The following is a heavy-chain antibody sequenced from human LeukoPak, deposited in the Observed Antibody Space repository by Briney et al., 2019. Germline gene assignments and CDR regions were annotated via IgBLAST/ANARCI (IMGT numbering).Heavy chain of an antibody. J-gene: IGHJ3*02. CDR1: GGSMNSYY. Sequence: NPSETLSLTCTVSGGSMNSYYWSWIRQTPGKAPEWIGYIYYSGSTTSHNPSLESRATLSVDTSKNQFSLRLRSVTAADTAVYYCARDVPRDIVVVPAAIRGYAFDIWGQGTMVTVSS. CDR2: IYYSGST. D-gene: IGHD2-2*02. V-gene: IGHV4-59*01. CDR3: ARDVPRDIVVVPAAIRGYAFDI.